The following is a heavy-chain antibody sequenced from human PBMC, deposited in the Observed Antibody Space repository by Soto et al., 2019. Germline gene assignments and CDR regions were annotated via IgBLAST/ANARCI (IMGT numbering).Heavy chain of an antibody. D-gene: IGHD6-19*01. V-gene: IGHV3-30-3*01. Sequence: GGSLRLSCTASGFTFSSYAMHWVRQAPGKGLEWVAVISYDGGNKYYADSVKGRFTISRDNSKNTMYLQMNSLRVEDTAVYYCARPYSSGWYGDLDYWGQGTLVTVSS. CDR3: ARPYSSGWYGDLDY. J-gene: IGHJ4*02. CDR2: ISYDGGNK. CDR1: GFTFSSYA.